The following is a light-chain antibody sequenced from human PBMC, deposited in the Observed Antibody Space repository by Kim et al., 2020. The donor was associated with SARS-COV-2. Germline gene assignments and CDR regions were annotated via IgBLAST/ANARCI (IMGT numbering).Light chain of an antibody. Sequence: VSPEQPASITCSGDKLGDKYACWYQQKPGQSPVLVIYQDNKRPSGIPERFSGSNSGNTATLTISGTQTMDEADYYCQAWDSTSTWVFGGGTQLTVL. V-gene: IGLV3-1*01. CDR3: QAWDSTSTWV. CDR1: KLGDKY. J-gene: IGLJ3*02. CDR2: QDN.